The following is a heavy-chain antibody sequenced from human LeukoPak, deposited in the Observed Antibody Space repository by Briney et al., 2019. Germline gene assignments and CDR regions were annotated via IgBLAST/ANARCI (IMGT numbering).Heavy chain of an antibody. D-gene: IGHD6-19*01. V-gene: IGHV1-69*05. J-gene: IGHJ5*02. CDR2: IIPIFGTA. CDR3: ARAGLGQWLMPGHNWFDP. CDR1: GGTFSSYA. Sequence: GASVKVSCKASGGTFSSYAISWVRQAPGQELEWMGRIIPIFGTANYAQKFQGRVTITTDESTSTAYMELSSLRSEDTAVYYCARAGLGQWLMPGHNWFDPWGQGTLVTVSS.